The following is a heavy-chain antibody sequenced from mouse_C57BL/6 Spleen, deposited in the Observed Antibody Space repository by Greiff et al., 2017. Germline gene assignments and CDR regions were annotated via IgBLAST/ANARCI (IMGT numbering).Heavy chain of an antibody. CDR1: GYTFTSYW. D-gene: IGHD1-2*01. V-gene: IGHV1-5*01. CDR2: LYPGNSDT. CDR3: TRRGVEYGENWYCDV. J-gene: IGHJ1*03. Sequence: VQLKQSGTVLARPGASVKLSCKTSGYTFTSYWMHWVKQWPGQGLEWIGALYPGNSDTSYNQKFKCKAKLTAVTSASTAYMELSSLTNEDSAVYYCTRRGVEYGENWYCDVWGTGTTVTVSS.